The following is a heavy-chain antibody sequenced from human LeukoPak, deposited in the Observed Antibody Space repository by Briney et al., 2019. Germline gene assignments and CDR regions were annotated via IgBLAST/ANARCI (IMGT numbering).Heavy chain of an antibody. D-gene: IGHD6-6*01. CDR3: ARVLGQLPPH. J-gene: IGHJ4*02. CDR2: TSADERIK. Sequence: GRSLRLSCTVSGFPFNDYVIHWVRQAPGKGLEWVAVTSADERIKIYNDSVRGRFTISRDNSKNTLYLQMNSLRTDDTAVYYCARVLGQLPPHWGQGTLVTVSS. V-gene: IGHV3-30*14. CDR1: GFPFNDYV.